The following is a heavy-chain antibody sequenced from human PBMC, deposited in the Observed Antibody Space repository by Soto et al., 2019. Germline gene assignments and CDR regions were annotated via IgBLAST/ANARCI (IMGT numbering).Heavy chain of an antibody. Sequence: ASVKLSFRASGYTLTNYHIHWLRQAPGQGLEWLGIINSSDGGTGYAQKFQGRVTMTRETSTSTVYMDMRSLRSEDTAVYYCERVAHQSLHYWRLGTLVTVPS. J-gene: IGHJ4*02. V-gene: IGHV1-46*01. D-gene: IGHD5-12*01. CDR3: ERVAHQSLHY. CDR2: INSSDGGT. CDR1: GYTLTNYH.